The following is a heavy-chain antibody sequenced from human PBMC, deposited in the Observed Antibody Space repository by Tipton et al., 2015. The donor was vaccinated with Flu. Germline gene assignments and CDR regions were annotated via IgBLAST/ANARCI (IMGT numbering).Heavy chain of an antibody. V-gene: IGHV4-34*01. Sequence: TLSLTCAVYGGSFRAYYWSWIRRPPGKGLEWIGHIYYSGITYYNPSLMSRLTISGDTSKNEFSLKLNSVTAADTAVYYCARVTSFGEVFTVAGAFDVWGQGTVVTVSS. CDR2: IYYSGIT. CDR1: GGSFRAYY. CDR3: ARVTSFGEVFTVAGAFDV. D-gene: IGHD3-16*01. J-gene: IGHJ3*01.